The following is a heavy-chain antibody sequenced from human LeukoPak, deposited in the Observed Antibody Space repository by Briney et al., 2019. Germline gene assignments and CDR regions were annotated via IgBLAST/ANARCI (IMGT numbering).Heavy chain of an antibody. J-gene: IGHJ5*02. Sequence: ASVKVSCKASGYTFTDYYVHWVRQAPGQGLEWMGIINPSGGTTNYAQKFQGRLTMTRDTSTSTVYMELSRLRSEDTAMYYCARDLAIIVLLGTSPMGWFDPWGQGTLVTVSS. CDR2: INPSGGTT. V-gene: IGHV1-46*01. CDR3: ARDLAIIVLLGTSPMGWFDP. CDR1: GYTFTDYY. D-gene: IGHD3-3*01.